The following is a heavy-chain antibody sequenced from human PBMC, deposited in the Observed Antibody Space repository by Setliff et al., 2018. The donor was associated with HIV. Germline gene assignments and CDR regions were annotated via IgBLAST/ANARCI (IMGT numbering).Heavy chain of an antibody. Sequence: SETLSLTCAVYGGSFSGYHWSWIRQPPGKGLEWIGYIYFSGSATYNPSLKSPVSISVDTSKNQFYLKLSSVTAADTAVYYCARGRVFCNGDSCYHLDSWGQGILVTVSS. D-gene: IGHD2-15*01. CDR2: IYFSGSA. CDR3: ARGRVFCNGDSCYHLDS. J-gene: IGHJ4*02. V-gene: IGHV4-34*09. CDR1: GGSFSGYH.